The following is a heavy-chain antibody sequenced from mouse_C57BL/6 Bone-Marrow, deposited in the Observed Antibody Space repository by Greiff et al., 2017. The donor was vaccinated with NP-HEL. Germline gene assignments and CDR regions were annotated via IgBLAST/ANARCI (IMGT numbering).Heavy chain of an antibody. Sequence: QVQLKESGPGLVAPSQSLSITCTVSGFSLTSYGVHWVRQPPGKGLEWLVVIWSDGSTTYNSALKSRLSISKDNSKSQVFLKMNSRQTDDTAMYYCARRAGRDYDGGAWFAYWGQGTLVTVSA. V-gene: IGHV2-6*03. CDR3: ARRAGRDYDGGAWFAY. J-gene: IGHJ3*01. CDR1: GFSLTSYG. D-gene: IGHD2-4*01. CDR2: IWSDGST.